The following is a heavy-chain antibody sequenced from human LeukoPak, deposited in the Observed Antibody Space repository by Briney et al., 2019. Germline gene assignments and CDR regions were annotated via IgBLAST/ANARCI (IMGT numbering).Heavy chain of an antibody. V-gene: IGHV3-15*01. CDR3: TTLHDSSGYMVDY. D-gene: IGHD3-22*01. Sequence: GGSLRLSCAASGFTFSNAWMSWVRQAQGKGLEWVGRIKSKTDGGTTDYAAPVKGRFTISRDDSKNTLYLQMNSLKTEDTAVYYCTTLHDSSGYMVDYWGQGTLVTVSS. CDR1: GFTFSNAW. CDR2: IKSKTDGGTT. J-gene: IGHJ4*02.